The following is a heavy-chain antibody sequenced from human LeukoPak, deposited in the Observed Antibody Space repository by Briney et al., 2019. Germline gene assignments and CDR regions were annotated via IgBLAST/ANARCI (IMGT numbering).Heavy chain of an antibody. Sequence: SETLSLTCTVSGGSISSYYWSWIRQPPGKGLEWIGYIYYSGSTNYNPSLKSRVTISVDTSKNQFSLKLSSVTAADTAVYYCARDSYYYDSSGYSAPFDIWGQGAMVTVSS. D-gene: IGHD3-22*01. CDR1: GGSISSYY. CDR2: IYYSGST. J-gene: IGHJ3*02. CDR3: ARDSYYYDSSGYSAPFDI. V-gene: IGHV4-59*01.